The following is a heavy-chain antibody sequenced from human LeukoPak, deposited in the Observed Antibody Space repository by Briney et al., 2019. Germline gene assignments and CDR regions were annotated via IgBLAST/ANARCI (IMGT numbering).Heavy chain of an antibody. CDR1: GFTFDDYA. Sequence: PGRSLRLSCAASGFTFDDYAMHWVRQAPGKGLEWVSVIYSGGSTYYADSVKGRFTISRDNSKNTLYLQMNSLRAEDTAVYYCARGHSSGWYLYYFDYWGQGTLVTVSS. D-gene: IGHD6-19*01. CDR3: ARGHSSGWYLYYFDY. V-gene: IGHV3-66*01. J-gene: IGHJ4*02. CDR2: IYSGGST.